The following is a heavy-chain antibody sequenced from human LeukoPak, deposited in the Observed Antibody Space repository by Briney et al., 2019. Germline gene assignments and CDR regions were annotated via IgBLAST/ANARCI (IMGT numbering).Heavy chain of an antibody. Sequence: GGSLRLSCAASGFTFSNYAMTWVRQAPGKGLEWVSAISDSSAYTYYADSVKGRFTTSRDNSENTLYLQMNSLRAEDTAVYYCAKNFGPGKAYYDHWGQGTLVTVSS. V-gene: IGHV3-23*01. CDR1: GFTFSNYA. J-gene: IGHJ4*02. CDR3: AKNFGPGKAYYDH. D-gene: IGHD3/OR15-3a*01. CDR2: ISDSSAYT.